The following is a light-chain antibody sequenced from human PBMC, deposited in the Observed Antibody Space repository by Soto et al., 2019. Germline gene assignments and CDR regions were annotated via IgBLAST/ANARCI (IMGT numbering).Light chain of an antibody. CDR3: QQRSNWPPT. CDR2: DAS. CDR1: QSVSSY. Sequence: EIVLTQSPATLSLSPGERATLSCRASQSVSSYLAWYQQKPGQAPRLLIYDASNRATGIPARFSGSGSGTDFPLTIRSLEPEDFAVYYCQQRSNWPPTFGQGTKVEIK. V-gene: IGKV3-11*01. J-gene: IGKJ1*01.